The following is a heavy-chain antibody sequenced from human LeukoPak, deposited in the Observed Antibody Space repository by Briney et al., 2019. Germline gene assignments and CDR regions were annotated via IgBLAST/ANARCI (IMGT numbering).Heavy chain of an antibody. J-gene: IGHJ3*02. CDR2: ISYDGSNK. CDR1: GFTFSSYG. Sequence: PGGSLRLSCAASGFTFSSYGMHWVRQAPGKGLEWVAVISYDGSNKYYADSVKGRFTIPRDNSKNTLYLQMNSLRAEDTAVYYCAKAAGILYDAFDIWGQGTMVTVSS. D-gene: IGHD6-19*01. CDR3: AKAAGILYDAFDI. V-gene: IGHV3-30*18.